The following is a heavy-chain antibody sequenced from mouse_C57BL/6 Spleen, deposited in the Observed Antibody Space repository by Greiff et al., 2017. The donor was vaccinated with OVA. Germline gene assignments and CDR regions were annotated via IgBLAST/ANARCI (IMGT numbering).Heavy chain of an antibody. Sequence: QVTLKESGPGLVAPSQSLSITCTVSGFSLTSYAISWVRQPPGKGLEWLGVIWPGGGTNSNSALKSRLSISKDNSKSQVFLKMNSLQTDDTARYYCARNRGPGTYYAMDYWGQGTSVTVSS. D-gene: IGHD4-1*01. CDR3: ARNRGPGTYYAMDY. CDR2: IWPGGGT. V-gene: IGHV2-9-1*01. CDR1: GFSLTSYA. J-gene: IGHJ4*01.